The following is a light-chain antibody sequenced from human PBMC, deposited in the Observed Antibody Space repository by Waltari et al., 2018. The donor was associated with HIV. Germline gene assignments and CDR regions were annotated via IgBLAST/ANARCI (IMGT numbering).Light chain of an antibody. CDR2: EVS. CDR1: SSDVGGYSY. Sequence: QSALTQPASVSGSPGQSITISCTGTSSDVGGYSYVSWYQQHPGKAPKLMIYEVSNRPSGGSNRFSGSKSGSTASRTIVGLQAEDEADYYCSSYTTSSSLLFGGGTMLTVL. J-gene: IGLJ2*01. V-gene: IGLV2-14*01. CDR3: SSYTTSSSLL.